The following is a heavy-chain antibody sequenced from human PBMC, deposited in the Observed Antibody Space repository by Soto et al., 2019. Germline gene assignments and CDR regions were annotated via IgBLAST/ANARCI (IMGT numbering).Heavy chain of an antibody. J-gene: IGHJ4*02. Sequence: QVQLVQSGAEVKKPGASVKVSCTASGYIFINYYIHWVRQAPGQGLEWIGIINPNGGSTNYAQKFRGRVTLARDTSTSTVYMDLSSLRSEDTAMYYCARDLAAGDFWGQGTLVTVSS. D-gene: IGHD6-13*01. CDR1: GYIFINYY. CDR2: INPNGGST. CDR3: ARDLAAGDF. V-gene: IGHV1-46*01.